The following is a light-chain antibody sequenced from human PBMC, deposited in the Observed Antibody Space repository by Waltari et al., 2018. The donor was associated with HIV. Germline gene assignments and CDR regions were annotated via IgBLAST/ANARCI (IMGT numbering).Light chain of an antibody. CDR1: SSDVGGYNY. J-gene: IGLJ3*02. CDR2: EVS. Sequence: QSALTQPPSAPGSPGQSVTISCTGTSSDVGGYNYVSWYQQHPGKAPKLMIYEVSKRPSGVPGRFSGAKSGNTASLTVSGLQAEDEADYYCSSCAGSNNGVFGGGTKLTVL. CDR3: SSCAGSNNGV. V-gene: IGLV2-8*01.